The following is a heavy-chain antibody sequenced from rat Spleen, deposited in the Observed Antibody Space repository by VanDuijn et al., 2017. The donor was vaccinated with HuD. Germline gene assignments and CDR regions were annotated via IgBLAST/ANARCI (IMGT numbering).Heavy chain of an antibody. V-gene: IGHV5-29*01. D-gene: IGHD4-3*01. CDR3: ARHNSGYGVMDA. Sequence: EVQLVESGGGLVQPGGSLKLSCVASGFTFNNYWMTWVRQAPTKGLEWVATITYDGSGTYYRDSVKGRFTISRDNAKSTLYLQMDSLRSEDTATYYCARHNSGYGVMDAWGQGASVTVSS. CDR2: ITYDGSGT. J-gene: IGHJ4*01. CDR1: GFTFNNYW.